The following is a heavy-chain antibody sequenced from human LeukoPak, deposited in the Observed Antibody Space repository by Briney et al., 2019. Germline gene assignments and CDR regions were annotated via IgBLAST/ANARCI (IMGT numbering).Heavy chain of an antibody. D-gene: IGHD1-1*01. V-gene: IGHV3-13*01. CDR1: GPTFSSYD. J-gene: IGHJ3*02. CDR3: VLGAYWNDDKNAFHI. Sequence: PGGSLRLSCAASGPTFSSYDMHWVRQAPGKGLEWVSSIGATGDTYYAGSVKGRFTISRENAKKSLYLQMSSLRVEDTAVYFCVLGAYWNDDKNAFHIWGPGTMVTVSS. CDR2: IGATGDT.